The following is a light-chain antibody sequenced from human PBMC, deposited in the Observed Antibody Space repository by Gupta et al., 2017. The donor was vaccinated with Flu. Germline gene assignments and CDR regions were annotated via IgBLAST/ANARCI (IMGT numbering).Light chain of an antibody. V-gene: IGKV2-30*01. CDR2: LVS. Sequence: VTLGQTASISCRSGQSLVYSDGNTVLHWFQQRPGQAPRRLIYLVSHRESGVPDRFSGSGSGTEFTLKISRVEAEDVGIYFCMQGAHWPWAFGQGTKVEI. CDR1: QSLVYSDGNTV. CDR3: MQGAHWPWA. J-gene: IGKJ1*01.